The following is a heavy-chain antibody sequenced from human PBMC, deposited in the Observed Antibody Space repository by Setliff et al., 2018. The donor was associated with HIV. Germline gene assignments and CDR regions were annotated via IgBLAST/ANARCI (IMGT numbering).Heavy chain of an antibody. V-gene: IGHV1-69*13. CDR1: GDTFKMDT. CDR2: IVPAFGST. Sequence: GASVKVSCKASGDTFKMDTISWLRQAPGQGPEWMGGIVPAFGSTNYAQKFRDRVQITADGSQTTVYMELNSLRSEDTAVYYCAKDGSGTLRGTFHIWGQGTQVTVSS. J-gene: IGHJ3*02. CDR3: AKDGSGTLRGTFHI. D-gene: IGHD3-10*01.